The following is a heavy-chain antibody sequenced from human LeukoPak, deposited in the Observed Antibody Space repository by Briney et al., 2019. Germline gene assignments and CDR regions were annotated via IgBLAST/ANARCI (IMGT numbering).Heavy chain of an antibody. J-gene: IGHJ6*02. D-gene: IGHD3-3*02. Sequence: ASETVSCTGSGYTFTSYGISWVRQAPGQGHEWMGIINPSGGSTSYAQKFQGRVTMTRDTSTSTVYIELSSLRSEDTAVYYCARAPLAYYYYYGMDVWGQGTTVSVSS. CDR2: INPSGGST. CDR3: ARAPLAYYYYYGMDV. V-gene: IGHV1-46*01. CDR1: GYTFTSYG.